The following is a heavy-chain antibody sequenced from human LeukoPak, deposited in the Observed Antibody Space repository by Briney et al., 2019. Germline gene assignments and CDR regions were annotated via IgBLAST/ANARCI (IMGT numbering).Heavy chain of an antibody. CDR3: AKDKGIAIRPNFPGFC. J-gene: IGHJ4*02. V-gene: IGHV3-23*01. D-gene: IGHD6-6*01. CDR1: GFTFSSYA. Sequence: GGSLRLSCAASGFTFSSYAMSWVRQAPGKGLEWVSAISGNGDRTYYADSVKGRFTISRDSSENTLYLQMNSLRAEDTAIYYCAKDKGIAIRPNFPGFCWGQGTLVTVSS. CDR2: ISGNGDRT.